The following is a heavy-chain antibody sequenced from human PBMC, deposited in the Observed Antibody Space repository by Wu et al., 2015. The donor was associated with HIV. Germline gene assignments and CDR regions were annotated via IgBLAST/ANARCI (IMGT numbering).Heavy chain of an antibody. CDR3: ARTPHYYYDSSGTGSFDY. V-gene: IGHV1-69*12. CDR2: SLPIFGTA. CDR1: GGTFSSYA. Sequence: QVQLVQSGAEVKKPGSSVKVSCKASGGTFSSYAISWVRQAPWTKGLSGWEGSLPIFGTANYAQKFQGRVTITADESTSTAYMELSSLRSEDTAVYYCARTPHYYYDSSGTGSFDYWGPG. J-gene: IGHJ4*03. D-gene: IGHD3-22*01.